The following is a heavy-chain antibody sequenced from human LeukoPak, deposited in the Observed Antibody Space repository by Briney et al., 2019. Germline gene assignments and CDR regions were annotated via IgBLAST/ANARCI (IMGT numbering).Heavy chain of an antibody. Sequence: ASVKVSCKPSRYTFNDYYMHWVRQAPGQGLEWMGWINPNSGGTNYAQKFQGRVTMTRDTSISTAYMELSRLRSDDTAVYYCARAGVIYYDSSGYYFDYWGQGTLVTVSS. D-gene: IGHD3-22*01. V-gene: IGHV1-2*02. J-gene: IGHJ4*02. CDR1: RYTFNDYY. CDR2: INPNSGGT. CDR3: ARAGVIYYDSSGYYFDY.